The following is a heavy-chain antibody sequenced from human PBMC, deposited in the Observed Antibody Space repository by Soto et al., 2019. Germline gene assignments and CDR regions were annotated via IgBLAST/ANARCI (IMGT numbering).Heavy chain of an antibody. D-gene: IGHD3-10*01. J-gene: IGHJ4*02. V-gene: IGHV3-53*01. CDR3: ATQPGGGGY. Sequence: EVQLVESGGGLIQPGGSLRLSCAVSGFTVSNNYMSWVRQAPGKGLEGVSVIYSGGYTAYGDSVKGRFTISRDNSKNTLILKKKSLRAHGAAVYFWATQPGGGGYWGQGTLVTVSS. CDR1: GFTVSNNY. CDR2: IYSGGYT.